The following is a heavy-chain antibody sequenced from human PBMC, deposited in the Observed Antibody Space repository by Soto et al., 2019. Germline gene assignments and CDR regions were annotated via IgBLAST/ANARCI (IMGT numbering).Heavy chain of an antibody. CDR3: ARDGLTGTITRSIHAFDI. Sequence: SVKVSCKASGGTFSSYAISWVRQAPGQGLEWMGGIIPIFGTANYAQKFQGRVTITADESTSTAYMELSSLRSEDTAVYYCARDGLTGTITRSIHAFDIWGQGTMVTISS. CDR2: IIPIFGTA. D-gene: IGHD1-7*01. CDR1: GGTFSSYA. V-gene: IGHV1-69*13. J-gene: IGHJ3*02.